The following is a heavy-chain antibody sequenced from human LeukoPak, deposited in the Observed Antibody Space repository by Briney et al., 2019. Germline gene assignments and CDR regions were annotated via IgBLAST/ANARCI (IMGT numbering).Heavy chain of an antibody. CDR3: AKGRSSGGYCSQSDH. D-gene: IGHD3-10*01. V-gene: IGHV3-23*01. Sequence: GGSLRLSCAASGFTFSSYDMSWVRQAPGKGLEWVSVISGRGGTTYYAGSVRGRFTISRDNSKNTLYLQMNSLRAEDTAAYYCAKGRSSGGYCSQSDHWGQGTLVTVSS. J-gene: IGHJ4*02. CDR1: GFTFSSYD. CDR2: ISGRGGTT.